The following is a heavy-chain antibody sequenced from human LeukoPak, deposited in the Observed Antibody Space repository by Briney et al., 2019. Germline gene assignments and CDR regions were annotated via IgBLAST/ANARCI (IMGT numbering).Heavy chain of an antibody. J-gene: IGHJ4*02. CDR3: ARGVSTLAY. Sequence: PSETLSLTCAVYGGSFSGYYWSWIRQPPGKGLEWIGEINHSGSTNYNPSLKSRVTISVDTSKNQFSLKLSSVTAADTAVYYCARGVSTLAYWGQGTLVTVSS. CDR2: INHSGST. CDR1: GGSFSGYY. V-gene: IGHV4-34*01. D-gene: IGHD6-6*01.